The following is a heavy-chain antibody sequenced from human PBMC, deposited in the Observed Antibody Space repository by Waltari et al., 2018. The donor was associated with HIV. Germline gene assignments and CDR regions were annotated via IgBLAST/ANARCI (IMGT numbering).Heavy chain of an antibody. Sequence: QVQLQQWVTALLKPSETLALTCAVYGGSFNGYYWSWFRQPPGKGLDWIGQIDHSRTAHYNATLKDRLTMSVDTSKNQFSLKLTSATAADTAVFYCARGVFSLIVAGTNFDYWGQGFLVTVSS. CDR1: GGSFNGYY. V-gene: IGHV4-34*01. CDR2: IDHSRTA. CDR3: ARGVFSLIVAGTNFDY. J-gene: IGHJ4*02. D-gene: IGHD5-12*01.